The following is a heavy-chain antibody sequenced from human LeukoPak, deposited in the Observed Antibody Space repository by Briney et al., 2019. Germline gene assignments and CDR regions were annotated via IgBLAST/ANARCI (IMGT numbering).Heavy chain of an antibody. CDR2: IIPIFGTA. CDR3: ARADYDILTGYYTPFDY. Sequence: SVKVSCKASGGTFSSYAISWVRQAPGQGLEWMGGIIPIFGTANYAQKFQGRVTITADKSTSTAYMELSSLRSEDTAVYYCARADYDILTGYYTPFDYWGQGTLVTVSS. D-gene: IGHD3-9*01. J-gene: IGHJ4*02. CDR1: GGTFSSYA. V-gene: IGHV1-69*06.